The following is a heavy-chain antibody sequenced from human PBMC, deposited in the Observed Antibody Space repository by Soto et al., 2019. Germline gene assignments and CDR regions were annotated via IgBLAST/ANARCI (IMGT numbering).Heavy chain of an antibody. CDR1: GGSISSYY. D-gene: IGHD5-12*01. CDR3: ASLVSSGYDSYYYYYMDV. J-gene: IGHJ6*03. Sequence: SETLSLTCTVSGGSISSYYWSWIRQPPGKGLEWIGYIYYSGSTNYNPSLKSRVTISVDTSKNQFSLKLSSVTAADTAVYYCASLVSSGYDSYYYYYMDVWGKGTTVTVSS. V-gene: IGHV4-59*08. CDR2: IYYSGST.